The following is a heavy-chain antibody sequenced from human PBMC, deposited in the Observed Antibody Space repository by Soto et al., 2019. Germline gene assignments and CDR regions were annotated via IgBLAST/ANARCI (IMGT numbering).Heavy chain of an antibody. CDR1: GGSFSSGGYH. CDR2: IYFSGST. V-gene: IGHV4-31*03. J-gene: IGHJ3*02. CDR3: VRQLAAENDAFDI. Sequence: SETLSLTCTVSGGSFSSGGYHWSWIRQHPGKGLEWIGYIYFSGSTSYNPSLKSRLTISVDTSKNQFSLKLSSVTAADTAVYYCVRQLAAENDAFDIWGQGTMVTVSS. D-gene: IGHD6-6*01.